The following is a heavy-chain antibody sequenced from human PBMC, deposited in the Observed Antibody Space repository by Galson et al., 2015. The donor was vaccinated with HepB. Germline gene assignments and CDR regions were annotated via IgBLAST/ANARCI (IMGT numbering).Heavy chain of an antibody. Sequence: SCAASGFTFRSYAMNWVRQAPGQGLEWMGWISAYNGNTNYAQKLQGRVTMTTDTSTSTAYMELRSLRSDDTAVYYCARELRFLEWSPSDAFDIWGQGTMVTVSS. V-gene: IGHV1-18*01. CDR1: GFTFRSYA. CDR3: ARELRFLEWSPSDAFDI. CDR2: ISAYNGNT. J-gene: IGHJ3*02. D-gene: IGHD3-3*01.